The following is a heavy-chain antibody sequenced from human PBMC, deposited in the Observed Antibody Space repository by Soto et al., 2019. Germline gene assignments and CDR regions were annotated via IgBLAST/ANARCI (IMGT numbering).Heavy chain of an antibody. J-gene: IGHJ4*02. CDR1: GGSISSGGYS. Sequence: QLQLQESGSGLVKPSQTLSLTFAVSGGSISSGGYSWSWIRQPPGKGLEWIGYLYHSGSTYYNPSLKSRITRSVDRYKNQFSLKLSSVTAADPAVYYCEAGGRLPRYCWGQGTLVTVSS. V-gene: IGHV4-30-2*01. CDR2: LYHSGST. CDR3: EAGGRLPRYC. D-gene: IGHD6-25*01.